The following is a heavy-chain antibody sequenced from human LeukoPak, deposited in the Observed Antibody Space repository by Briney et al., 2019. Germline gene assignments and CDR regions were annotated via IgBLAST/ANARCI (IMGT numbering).Heavy chain of an antibody. CDR2: ISNDGSNK. D-gene: IGHD2-15*01. Sequence: GGSLRLSCAASGLTFSTYGMHWVRQAPGKGPEWVAVISNDGSNKYHAESVRGRFTISRDNSKNTLYLQMNSLRAEDTAVYYCAKDAGHCSGGSCYRQDYWGQGTLVTVSS. CDR1: GLTFSTYG. J-gene: IGHJ4*02. V-gene: IGHV3-30*18. CDR3: AKDAGHCSGGSCYRQDY.